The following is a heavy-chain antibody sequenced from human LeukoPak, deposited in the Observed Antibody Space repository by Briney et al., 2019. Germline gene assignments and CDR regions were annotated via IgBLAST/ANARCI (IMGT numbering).Heavy chain of an antibody. CDR1: GGSISSYY. CDR2: INHSGST. J-gene: IGHJ4*02. V-gene: IGHV4-34*01. Sequence: SETLSLTCTVSGGSISSYYWSWIRQPPGKGLEWIGEINHSGSTNYNPSLKSRVTISVDTSKNQFSLKLSSVTAADTAVYYCARASSGCDYWGQGTLVTVSS. D-gene: IGHD6-19*01. CDR3: ARASSGCDY.